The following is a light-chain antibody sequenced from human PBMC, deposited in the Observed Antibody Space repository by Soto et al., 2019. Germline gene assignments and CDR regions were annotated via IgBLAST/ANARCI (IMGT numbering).Light chain of an antibody. CDR3: QQRSSWPLT. V-gene: IGKV3-11*01. CDR2: DTS. CDR1: QSVSNY. J-gene: IGKJ5*01. Sequence: DIVLTQSPATLSLSPGERATLSCRASQSVSNYLIWCQQKSGQAPRLLIYDTSNRATGIPARFSGSGSGTDFTLTISSLEPEDSAVYYCQQRSSWPLTFGQGTRLEIK.